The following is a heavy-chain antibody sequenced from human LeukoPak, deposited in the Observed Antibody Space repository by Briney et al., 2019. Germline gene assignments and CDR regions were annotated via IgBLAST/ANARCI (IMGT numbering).Heavy chain of an antibody. D-gene: IGHD6-19*01. J-gene: IGHJ4*02. CDR2: IYYSGST. CDR3: ATWGIAVAGTFDY. Sequence: SETLSLTCTVSGGSISSSYWSWIRQPPWKGLEWIGYIYYSGSTNYNPSFKSRVAISVDTSKNQFSLKLSSVTAADTAVYYCATWGIAVAGTFDYWGQGTLVTVST. CDR1: GGSISSSY. V-gene: IGHV4-59*08.